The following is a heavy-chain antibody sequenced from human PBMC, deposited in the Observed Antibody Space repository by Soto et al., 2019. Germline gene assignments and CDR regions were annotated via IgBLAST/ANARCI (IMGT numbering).Heavy chain of an antibody. V-gene: IGHV3-23*01. J-gene: IGHJ6*02. CDR3: AKPFCTSVSCYNLYVNGMDV. CDR2: ISGKGDIT. CDR1: GFTFSSYA. Sequence: GGSLRLSCAASGFTFSSYAMSWVRQAPGKGLEWVSVISGKGDITYHADSVKGRFTISRDNSKSTLYLQLDSLRAEDTAVYYCAKPFCTSVSCYNLYVNGMDVWGQGTAVTVSS. D-gene: IGHD2-2*02.